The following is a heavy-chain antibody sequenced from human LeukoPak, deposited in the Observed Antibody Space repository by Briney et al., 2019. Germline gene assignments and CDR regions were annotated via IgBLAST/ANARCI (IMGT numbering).Heavy chain of an antibody. CDR1: GYSFSNFW. J-gene: IGHJ5*02. CDR3: ARQPGAGWFDH. Sequence: GESLKISCKGSGYSFSNFWIGWVRQMSGEGLEWMGLIYPEDSDTRVSPSFRGQVTISADKSISTAYIQWSSLQASDTAMYYCARQPGAGWFDHWGQGTLVTVSS. CDR2: IYPEDSDT. V-gene: IGHV5-51*01. D-gene: IGHD3-10*01.